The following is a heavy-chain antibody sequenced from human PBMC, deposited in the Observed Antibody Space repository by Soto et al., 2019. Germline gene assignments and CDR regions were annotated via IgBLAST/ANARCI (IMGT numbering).Heavy chain of an antibody. V-gene: IGHV3-23*01. Sequence: GGSLRLSCAASGVSFSIQSMSGVRQAPGKGLEWVSVISGSGGSTYYADSVKGRFTISRDNSMNTLYLQIISLRAEDTAIYYCAKGAPYYAILTGYNWGQGTLVTVSS. CDR1: GVSFSIQS. J-gene: IGHJ4*02. CDR3: AKGAPYYAILTGYN. D-gene: IGHD3-9*01. CDR2: ISGSGGST.